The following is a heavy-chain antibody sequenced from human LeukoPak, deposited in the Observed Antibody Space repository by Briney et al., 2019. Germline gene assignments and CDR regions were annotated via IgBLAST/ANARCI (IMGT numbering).Heavy chain of an antibody. CDR1: GYTFTSYG. V-gene: IGHV1-18*01. J-gene: IGHJ4*02. CDR3: ARADCSSTSCYEFDY. CDR2: ISAYNGNT. D-gene: IGHD2-2*01. Sequence: ASVKVSCKASGYTFTSYGISWVRQAPGQGLEWMGWISAYNGNTNYAQKLQGRVTMTTDTSTSTAYMELRSLRSDDTAVYYCARADCSSTSCYEFDYWGQGTLATVSS.